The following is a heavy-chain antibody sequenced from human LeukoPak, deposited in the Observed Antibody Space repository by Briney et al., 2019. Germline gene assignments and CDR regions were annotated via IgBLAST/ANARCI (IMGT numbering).Heavy chain of an antibody. J-gene: IGHJ4*02. CDR1: GVSVSTSH. D-gene: IGHD2/OR15-2a*01. CDR3: SEGYFEPFDH. CDR2: LSYTGKT. V-gene: IGHV4-59*02. Sequence: PSETLSLTCNVSGVSVSTSHWNWIRQRPGKGLEWIGCLSYTGKTDYNPSLKSRVSISLGSSNNHFSLKLTSVTAADTGVYYCSEGYFEPFDHWGQGILVTVSS.